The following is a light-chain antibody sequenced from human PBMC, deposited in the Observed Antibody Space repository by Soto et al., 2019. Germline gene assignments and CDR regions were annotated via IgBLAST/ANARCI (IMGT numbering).Light chain of an antibody. CDR1: ESVYSW. J-gene: IGKJ1*01. Sequence: IQMTQSPSTLSASVGDTVTITCRASESVYSWLAWYKQIPGKAPQLLIYKTSTLQGGVPSRFSGSGYGAEYALTISSLQPDELATDYCQEYNTNSRTFGQVTRV. CDR2: KTS. V-gene: IGKV1-5*03. CDR3: QEYNTNSRT.